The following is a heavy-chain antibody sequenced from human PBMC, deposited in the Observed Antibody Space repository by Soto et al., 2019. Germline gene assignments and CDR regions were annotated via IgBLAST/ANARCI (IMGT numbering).Heavy chain of an antibody. J-gene: IGHJ6*02. D-gene: IGHD3-3*01. CDR2: INPSGDST. CDR1: GYTFTSYY. V-gene: IGHV1-46*01. Sequence: GASVKVSCKASGYTFTSYYMHWVRQAPGQGLEWMGIINPSGDSTSYAQKFQGRVTMTRDTSTSTVYMELSSLRSEDTAVYYCARDYKKFLEWAPGGEVGSRYGMDVWGQGTTVTVSS. CDR3: ARDYKKFLEWAPGGEVGSRYGMDV.